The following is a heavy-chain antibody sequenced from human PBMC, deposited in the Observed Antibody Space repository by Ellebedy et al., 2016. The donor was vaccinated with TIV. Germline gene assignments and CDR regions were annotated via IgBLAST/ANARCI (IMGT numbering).Heavy chain of an antibody. CDR3: ASRTPQNGPYYYAMDV. V-gene: IGHV3-23*01. CDR2: LSRSGDST. D-gene: IGHD2-8*01. CDR1: GFTFSTYA. J-gene: IGHJ6*02. Sequence: GESLKISCVVSGFTFSTYALSWVRQAPGKGLEWVSALSRSGDSTSYADSVKGRFTISRDNSKNTVSLEMNSLGVEDAAVYYCASRTPQNGPYYYAMDVWGQGTTVTVAS.